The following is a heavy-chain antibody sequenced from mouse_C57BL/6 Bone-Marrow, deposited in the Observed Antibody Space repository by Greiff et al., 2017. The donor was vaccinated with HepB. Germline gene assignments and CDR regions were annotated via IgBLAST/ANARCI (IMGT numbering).Heavy chain of an antibody. CDR3: ARSTAQATHFDY. J-gene: IGHJ2*01. Sequence: QVQLKQPGAELVKPGASVKMSCKASGYTFTSYWITWVKQRPGQGLEWIGDIYPGSGSTNYNEKFKSKATLTVDTSSSTAYMQLSSLTSEDSAVYYCARSTAQATHFDYWGQGTTLTVSS. CDR2: IYPGSGST. CDR1: GYTFTSYW. V-gene: IGHV1-55*01. D-gene: IGHD3-2*02.